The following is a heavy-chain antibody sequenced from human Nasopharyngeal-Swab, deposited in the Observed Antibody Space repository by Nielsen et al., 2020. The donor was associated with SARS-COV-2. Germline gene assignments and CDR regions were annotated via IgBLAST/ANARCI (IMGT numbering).Heavy chain of an antibody. D-gene: IGHD1-26*01. V-gene: IGHV3-30*04. CDR2: ISYDGSNK. CDR1: GFTFSSYA. J-gene: IGHJ3*02. CDR3: ARVLGGSYYAAFDI. Sequence: GESLKISCAASGFTFSSYAMHWVRQAPGKGLEWVAVISYDGSNKYYADSVKGRFTISRDNSKNTLYLQMNSLRAEDTAVYYFARVLGGSYYAAFDIWGQGTMVTVSS.